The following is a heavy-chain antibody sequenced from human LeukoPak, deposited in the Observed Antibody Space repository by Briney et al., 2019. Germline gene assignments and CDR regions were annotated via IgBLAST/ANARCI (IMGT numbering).Heavy chain of an antibody. CDR2: FYHSGGI. V-gene: IGHV4-59*01. J-gene: IGHJ5*02. CDR3: ARGASRGWNHWFDP. Sequence: ASETLSLTCTVSGGSISSYYWHWIRQPPGKGLEWVGHFYHSGGINTNPSLKSRVTISIDTSKNQISLNLRSVTAADTAVYYCARGASRGWNHWFDPWGQVTLVTVSS. CDR1: GGSISSYY. D-gene: IGHD1-1*01.